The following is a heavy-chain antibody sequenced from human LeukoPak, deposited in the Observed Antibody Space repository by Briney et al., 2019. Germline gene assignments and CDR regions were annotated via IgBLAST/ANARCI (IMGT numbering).Heavy chain of an antibody. D-gene: IGHD1-26*01. CDR1: GFTFSSYG. J-gene: IGHJ4*02. V-gene: IGHV3-30*18. CDR3: AKDRPLYSGSQHFDY. Sequence: GRSLRLSCAASGFTFSSYGMHWVRQAPGKGLEWVAVISYDGGSFYYADSVKGRFTISRDNSKSTLYLQMNSLRAEDTAVYYCAKDRPLYSGSQHFDYWGQGTLVTVSS. CDR2: ISYDGGSF.